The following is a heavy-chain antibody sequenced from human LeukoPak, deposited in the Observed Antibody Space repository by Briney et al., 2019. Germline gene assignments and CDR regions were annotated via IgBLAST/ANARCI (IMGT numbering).Heavy chain of an antibody. D-gene: IGHD3-9*01. J-gene: IGHJ4*02. CDR3: AKDRYYDILTGYYNHYFDY. CDR1: GFTFSSYS. Sequence: AESLTLSCAASGFTFSSYSMNWVRQAPGKGLEWVSAISSSGGSTYYADSVKGRFTISRDNSKNTLYLQMNSLRAEDTAVYYCAKDRYYDILTGYYNHYFDYWGQGTLVTVSS. CDR2: ISSSGGST. V-gene: IGHV3-23*01.